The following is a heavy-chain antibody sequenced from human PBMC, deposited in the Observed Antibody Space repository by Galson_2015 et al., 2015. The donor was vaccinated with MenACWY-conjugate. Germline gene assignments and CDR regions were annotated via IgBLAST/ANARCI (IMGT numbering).Heavy chain of an antibody. CDR1: EFTFSDAW. CDR2: IKSKTDGETI. D-gene: IGHD4/OR15-4a*01. Sequence: SLRLSCAVSEFTFSDAWMSWVRQAPGKGLEWVGRIKSKTDGETIDYAAPVRGRFTISRDDSKSTLFLQMNSLKSDDTAIYYCVIDRLTGGARPWCDHWGQGTLVTVTS. CDR3: VIDRLTGGARPWCDH. V-gene: IGHV3-15*01. J-gene: IGHJ4*02.